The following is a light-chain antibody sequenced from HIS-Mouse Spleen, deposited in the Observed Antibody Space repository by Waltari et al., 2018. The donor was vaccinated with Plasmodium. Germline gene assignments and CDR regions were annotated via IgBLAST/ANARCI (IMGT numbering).Light chain of an antibody. CDR2: EVS. J-gene: IGLJ1*01. CDR3: SSYAGSSV. V-gene: IGLV2-8*01. Sequence: QSALTQPPSASGSPGPSVTIPCTGTSSHVGGYNYVSWYQQHPGKAPNLMIYEVSTRPSGVPDRFSGSKSGNTASLTVSGLQAEDEADYYCSSYAGSSVFGTGTKVTVL. CDR1: SSHVGGYNY.